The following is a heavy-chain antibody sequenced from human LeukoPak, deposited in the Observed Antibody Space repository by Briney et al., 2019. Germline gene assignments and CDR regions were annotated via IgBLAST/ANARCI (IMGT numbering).Heavy chain of an antibody. V-gene: IGHV4-59*01. CDR2: IYYSGST. J-gene: IGHJ4*02. CDR3: ARGLGGSRGCFGY. D-gene: IGHD6-19*01. Sequence: SETLSLTCTVSGGSISSYYWSWIRQPPGKGLEWIGYIYYSGSTNYNPSLKSRVTISVDTSKNQLSLKLRSVTAADTAVYYCARGLGGSRGCFGYWGQGTLVTVSS. CDR1: GGSISSYY.